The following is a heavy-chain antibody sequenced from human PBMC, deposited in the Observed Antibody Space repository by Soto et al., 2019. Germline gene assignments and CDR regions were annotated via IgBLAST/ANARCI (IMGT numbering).Heavy chain of an antibody. D-gene: IGHD1-7*01. CDR1: GYTFTSYD. J-gene: IGHJ4*02. CDR2: MNPSTGST. V-gene: IGHV1-8*01. CDR3: ARGRLVAGTVDY. Sequence: QVQLLQSGAEVKKPGASVKVPCKASGYTFTSYDIKWVRQATGQGLEWMGWMNPSTGSTGFAQKFQGRVTMISNTSISTAYLELSSLTSEDTAVYYCARGRLVAGTVDYWGQGTLVTVSS.